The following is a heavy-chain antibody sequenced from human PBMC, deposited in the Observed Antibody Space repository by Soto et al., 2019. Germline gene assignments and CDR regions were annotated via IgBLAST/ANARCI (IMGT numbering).Heavy chain of an antibody. D-gene: IGHD1-7*01. CDR3: ARGMDQEELDY. J-gene: IGHJ4*02. CDR1: GFTFSSYL. Sequence: GGSLRLSCAASGFTFSSYLMSWVRQAPGKGLEWVANIKQDGSEKYYVDSVKGRFTISRDNAKNSLYLQMNSLRAEDTAVYYCARGMDQEELDYWGQGTLVTVSS. V-gene: IGHV3-7*03. CDR2: IKQDGSEK.